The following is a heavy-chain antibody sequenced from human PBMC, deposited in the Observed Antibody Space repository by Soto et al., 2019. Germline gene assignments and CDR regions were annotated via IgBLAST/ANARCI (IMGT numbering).Heavy chain of an antibody. CDR2: IWYDGSNK. D-gene: IGHD2-15*01. CDR1: GFTFSSYG. Sequence: QVQLVESGGGVVQPGRSLRLSCAASGFTFSSYGMHWVRQAPGEGLEWVAVIWYDGSNKYYADSVKGRFTISRDNSKNTLYLQMNSLRAEDTAVYYCAREAPENILVVVAATNYFDYWGQGTLVTVSS. CDR3: AREAPENILVVVAATNYFDY. J-gene: IGHJ4*02. V-gene: IGHV3-33*01.